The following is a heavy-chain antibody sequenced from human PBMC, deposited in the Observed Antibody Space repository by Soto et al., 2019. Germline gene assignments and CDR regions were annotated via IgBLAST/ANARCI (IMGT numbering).Heavy chain of an antibody. J-gene: IGHJ4*02. Sequence: SETLSLTCTVSGGSISSYYWSWIRQPPGKGLEWIGYIFYFGSTNYNPSLKSRVTLSIETSKNQLSLKLSSVTAADTAVYYCARHSPDFDWLSQFDYWGQGTLVTVSS. CDR3: ARHSPDFDWLSQFDY. D-gene: IGHD3-9*01. CDR1: GGSISSYY. V-gene: IGHV4-59*08. CDR2: IFYFGST.